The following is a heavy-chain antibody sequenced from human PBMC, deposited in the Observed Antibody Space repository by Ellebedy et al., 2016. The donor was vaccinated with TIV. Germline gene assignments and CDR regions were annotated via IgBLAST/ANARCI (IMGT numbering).Heavy chain of an antibody. D-gene: IGHD1-26*01. CDR2: ISRNGGGT. CDR3: AKDLGIERQWGFDY. J-gene: IGHJ4*02. CDR1: GFTFSIYA. V-gene: IGHV3-23*01. Sequence: GESLKISCAASGFTFSIYAMGWVRQAPGKGLEWVSTISRNGGGTYYAGSVEGRFTISRDNSNNTLWLPMSGLRAEDTARYFCAKDLGIERQWGFDYWGQGTLVTVSS.